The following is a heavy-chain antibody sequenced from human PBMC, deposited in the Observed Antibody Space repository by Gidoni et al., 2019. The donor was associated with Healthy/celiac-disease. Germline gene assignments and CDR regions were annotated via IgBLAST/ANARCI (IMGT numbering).Heavy chain of an antibody. CDR2: IYYSGST. CDR3: ARGENWFDP. V-gene: IGHV4-39*07. Sequence: QLHLQESGPGLVKPSETLSLTCTVSGGSISSSSYYWGWIRQPPGKGLEWIGSIYYSGSTYYNPSFKSRVTISVDTSKNQFSLKLSSVTAADTAVYYCARGENWFDPWGQGTLVTVSS. J-gene: IGHJ5*02. CDR1: GGSISSSSYY.